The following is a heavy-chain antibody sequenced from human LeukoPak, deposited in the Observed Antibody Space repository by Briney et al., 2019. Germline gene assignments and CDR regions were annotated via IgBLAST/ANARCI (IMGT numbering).Heavy chain of an antibody. V-gene: IGHV3-23*01. CDR3: ARSSYAVTNFDY. D-gene: IGHD4-17*01. J-gene: IGHJ4*02. CDR2: ISGSGSTT. CDR1: GLTFSSYA. Sequence: PGGSLRLSCAVSGLTFSSYAMNWVRQAPGKGLEWVSAISGSGSTTYYADSVKGRFTISRDNSKNTLYLQMNSLRAEDAAVYYCARSSYAVTNFDYWGQGTLVTVSS.